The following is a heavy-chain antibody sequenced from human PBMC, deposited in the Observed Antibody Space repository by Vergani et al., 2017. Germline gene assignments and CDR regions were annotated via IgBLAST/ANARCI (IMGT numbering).Heavy chain of an antibody. Sequence: QVQLVQSGAEVKKPGSSVKVSCKASGGTFSSYAISWVRQAPGQGLEWMGRIIPILGIANYAQKFQGRVTITADKSTSTAYMELRSLRSDDTAVYYCARSSRSAGTIPSDYWGQGTLVTVSS. D-gene: IGHD6-13*01. CDR1: GGTFSSYA. V-gene: IGHV1-69*04. CDR2: IIPILGIA. CDR3: ARSSRSAGTIPSDY. J-gene: IGHJ4*02.